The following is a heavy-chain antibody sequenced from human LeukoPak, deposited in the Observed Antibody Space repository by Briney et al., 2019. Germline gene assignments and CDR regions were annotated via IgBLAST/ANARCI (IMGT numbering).Heavy chain of an antibody. CDR1: GASIISINW. D-gene: IGHD4-23*01. V-gene: IGHV4-4*02. J-gene: IGHJ4*02. CDR3: LYGGNSGDWVY. CDR2: VYHSGST. Sequence: SETLSLTCAVSGASIISINWWSWVRQPPGKGLEWIGEVYHSGSTNYNPSLKSRVTMSVDKSNNQFSLKLNSVTAADTAVYYCLYGGNSGDWVYWGQGTLVTVSS.